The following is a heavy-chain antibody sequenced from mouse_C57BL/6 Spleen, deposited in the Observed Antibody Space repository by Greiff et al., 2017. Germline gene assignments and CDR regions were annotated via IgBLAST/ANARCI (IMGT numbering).Heavy chain of an antibody. Sequence: ESGPGLVKPSQSLSLTCSVTGYSITSGYYWNWIRQFPGNKLEWMGYISYDGSNNYNPSLKNRISITRDTSKNQFFLKLNSVTTEDTATYYCARGIYYDYDEVFAYWGQGTLVTVSA. CDR2: ISYDGSN. J-gene: IGHJ3*01. CDR1: GYSITSGYY. D-gene: IGHD2-4*01. CDR3: ARGIYYDYDEVFAY. V-gene: IGHV3-6*01.